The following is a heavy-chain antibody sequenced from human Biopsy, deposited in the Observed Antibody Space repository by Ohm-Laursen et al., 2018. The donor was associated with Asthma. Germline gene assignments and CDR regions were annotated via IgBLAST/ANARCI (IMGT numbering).Heavy chain of an antibody. J-gene: IGHJ4*02. Sequence: SLRLSCAASGFTFSSYAMNWVRQAPGKGLEWVSAISGSGGSTYYADSVKGRFTISRDNSKNTLYLQMYSLGAEDTAVYYCAKDKRYSGSYFDYWGQGTLVTASS. CDR1: GFTFSSYA. V-gene: IGHV3-23*01. D-gene: IGHD1-26*01. CDR3: AKDKRYSGSYFDY. CDR2: ISGSGGST.